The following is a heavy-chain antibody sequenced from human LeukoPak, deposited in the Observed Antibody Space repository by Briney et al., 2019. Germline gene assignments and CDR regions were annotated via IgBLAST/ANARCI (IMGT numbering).Heavy chain of an antibody. D-gene: IGHD2-2*01. V-gene: IGHV4-30-4*01. Sequence: SQTLSLTCTVSGGSISSGDYYWRWIRQPPGKGLERIVYIYYSGSTYYNPALKSRVTISVCTSKNQFSLKLSSVTAADTAVYYCARDGTSPNGYYYYGMDVWGQGTTVTVSS. CDR1: GGSISSGDYY. J-gene: IGHJ6*02. CDR2: IYYSGST. CDR3: ARDGTSPNGYYYYGMDV.